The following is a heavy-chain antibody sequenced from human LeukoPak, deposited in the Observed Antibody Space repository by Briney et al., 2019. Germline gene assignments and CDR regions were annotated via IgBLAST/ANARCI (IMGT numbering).Heavy chain of an antibody. Sequence: GGSLRLSCAASGFTFSSYTMHWVRQSPGKGLEWVAVIFYDGSDKYYADSVKGRFTISRDNSKNTLYLQMNSLRAEDTAVYYCAKGISSGWPYCFDYWGQGTLVTVSS. D-gene: IGHD6-19*01. CDR2: IFYDGSDK. V-gene: IGHV3-30*04. J-gene: IGHJ4*02. CDR3: AKGISSGWPYCFDY. CDR1: GFTFSSYT.